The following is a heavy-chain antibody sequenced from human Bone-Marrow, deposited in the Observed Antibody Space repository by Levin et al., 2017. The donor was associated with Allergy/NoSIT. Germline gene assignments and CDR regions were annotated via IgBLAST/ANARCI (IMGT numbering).Heavy chain of an antibody. CDR3: ARTNGDYANWLDP. J-gene: IGHJ5*02. V-gene: IGHV1-46*01. D-gene: IGHD4-17*01. Sequence: ASVKVSCKASGYTITTYNIHWVRQAPGQGLEWMAMIKTDDAYTYYAQKFQGRLTVTRDTSTNTVYMDLSSLRSEDTAVYYCARTNGDYANWLDPWGQGTLVTVSS. CDR2: IKTDDAYT. CDR1: GYTITTYN.